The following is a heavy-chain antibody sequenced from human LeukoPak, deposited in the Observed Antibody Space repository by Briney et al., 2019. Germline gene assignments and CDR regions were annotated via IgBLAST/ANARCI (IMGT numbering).Heavy chain of an antibody. CDR3: ARGHYDYLWGSYQD. CDR1: GFTFSSYS. D-gene: IGHD3-16*01. V-gene: IGHV3-21*01. J-gene: IGHJ4*02. Sequence: GGSLRLSCAASGFTFSSYSMNWVRQAPGKGLEWVASISSSSAYIYYADSVEGRFTISRDNAKNSLYLQMNSLRADDTAVYYCARGHYDYLWGSYQDWGQGTLVTVSS. CDR2: ISSSSAYI.